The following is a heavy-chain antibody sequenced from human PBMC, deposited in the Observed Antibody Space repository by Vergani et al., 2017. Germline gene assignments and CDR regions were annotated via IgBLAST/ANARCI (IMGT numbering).Heavy chain of an antibody. D-gene: IGHD6-19*01. CDR1: GGSISSSSYY. CDR3: ARLVGGYGSGWYGAFYGMDV. Sequence: QVQLQESGPGLVKPSETLSLTCTVSGGSISSSSYYWGWIRQPPGKGLEWIGNIYYSGSTYYNTSLKSRVTISVDTSKNQFSLKVSSVTAADTAVYYCARLVGGYGSGWYGAFYGMDVWGQGTTVTVSS. CDR2: IYYSGST. V-gene: IGHV4-39*01. J-gene: IGHJ6*02.